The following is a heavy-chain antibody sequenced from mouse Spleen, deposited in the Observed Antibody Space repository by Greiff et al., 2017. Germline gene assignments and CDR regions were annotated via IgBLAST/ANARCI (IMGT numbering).Heavy chain of an antibody. J-gene: IGHJ3*01. V-gene: IGHV1-22*01. CDR1: GYTFTDYN. Sequence: EVQLQQSGPELVKPGASVKMSCKASGYTFTDYNMHWVKQSHGKSLEWIGYINPNNGGTSYNQKFKGKATLTVNKSSSTAYMELRSLTSEDSAVYYCAREEYYYGSSSAWFAYWGQGTLVTVSA. D-gene: IGHD1-1*01. CDR2: INPNNGGT. CDR3: AREEYYYGSSSAWFAY.